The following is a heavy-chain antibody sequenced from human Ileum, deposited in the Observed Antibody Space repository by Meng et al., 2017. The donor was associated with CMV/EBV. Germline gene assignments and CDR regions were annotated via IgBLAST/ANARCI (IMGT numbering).Heavy chain of an antibody. CDR1: GFTFSSFS. CDR2: ISSSSTHI. Sequence: GGSLRLSCAASGFTFSSFSMNWVRQAPGKGLEWVSSISSSSTHIYYADSVRGRFTISRDNSKSTLFLQMNSLRAEDTAVYYCAKYDLQWLVRGGFDYWGQGTLVTVSS. J-gene: IGHJ4*02. D-gene: IGHD6-19*01. V-gene: IGHV3-21*04. CDR3: AKYDLQWLVRGGFDY.